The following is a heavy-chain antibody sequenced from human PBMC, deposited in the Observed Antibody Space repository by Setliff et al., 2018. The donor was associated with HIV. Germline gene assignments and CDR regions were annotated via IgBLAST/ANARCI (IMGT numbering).Heavy chain of an antibody. CDR1: GFTFKTYA. J-gene: IGHJ4*02. CDR2: ISSSSENT. CDR3: AKGQPYDS. V-gene: IGHV3-23*01. Sequence: GGSLRLSCAASGFTFKTYAMSWVRHAPGEGLEWVSAISSSSENTYYADSIKGRFTISRDNSKNTLYLQMNSLRADDMAVYYCAKGQPYDSWGQGTLVTVSS. D-gene: IGHD6-13*01.